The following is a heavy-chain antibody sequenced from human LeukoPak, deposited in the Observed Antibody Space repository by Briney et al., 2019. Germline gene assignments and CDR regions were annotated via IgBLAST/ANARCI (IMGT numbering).Heavy chain of an antibody. J-gene: IGHJ5*02. CDR2: INPNSGGT. D-gene: IGHD1-26*01. CDR1: GYTFTSYG. Sequence: ASVKVSCKASGYTFTSYGISWARQAPGQGLEWMGWINPNSGGTNYAQNFQGRVTMTRDTSISTAYMELSRLTSDDTAVYYCAREGGEVNPKWTNWFDPWGQGTLVTVSS. CDR3: AREGGEVNPKWTNWFDP. V-gene: IGHV1-2*02.